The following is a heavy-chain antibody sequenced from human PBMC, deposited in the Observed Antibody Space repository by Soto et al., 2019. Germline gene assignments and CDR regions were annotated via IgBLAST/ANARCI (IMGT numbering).Heavy chain of an antibody. D-gene: IGHD3-22*01. J-gene: IGHJ4*01. CDR3: TSDSYSTIIIVRFDY. CDR2: IKSKTDGGTT. Sequence: GGSLRLSCAASGFTFTNAWINWVRQAPGKGLEWVGRIKSKTDGGTTDYAEPVKGRFAISRDDSNNMVYLQMNSLKIEDTAVYYCTSDSYSTIIIVRFDYWGNGTLVTVDS. V-gene: IGHV3-15*07. CDR1: GFTFTNAW.